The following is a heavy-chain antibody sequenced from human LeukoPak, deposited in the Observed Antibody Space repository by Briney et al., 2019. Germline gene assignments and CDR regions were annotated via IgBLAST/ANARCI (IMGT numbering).Heavy chain of an antibody. J-gene: IGHJ5*02. CDR1: GGTFISYA. CDR2: IIPIFGTA. CDR3: ARGADFWSGPNWLDP. Sequence: ASVKVSCKASGGTFISYAISWVRQAPGQGLEWMGGIIPIFGTANYAQKFQGRVTITADESTSTAYMELSSLRSEDTAVYYCARGADFWSGPNWLDPWGQGTLVTVSS. D-gene: IGHD3-3*01. V-gene: IGHV1-69*13.